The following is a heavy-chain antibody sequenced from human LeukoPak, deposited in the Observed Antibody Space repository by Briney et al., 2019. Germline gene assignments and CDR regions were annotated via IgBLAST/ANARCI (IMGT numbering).Heavy chain of an antibody. V-gene: IGHV1-18*01. CDR2: ISAYNGNT. J-gene: IGHJ5*02. CDR1: GYTFTSFG. CDR3: ARVRGDYGDYVHWFDP. D-gene: IGHD4-17*01. Sequence: ASVKVSCKASGYTFTSFGVSWVRQAPGQGLEWMGWISAYNGNTNYAQKLQGRVTMTTDTSTSTAYMELRSLRSDDTAVYYCARVRGDYGDYVHWFDPWGQGTLVTVSS.